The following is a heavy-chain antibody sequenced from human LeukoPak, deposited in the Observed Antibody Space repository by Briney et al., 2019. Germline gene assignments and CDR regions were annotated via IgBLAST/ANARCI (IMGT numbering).Heavy chain of an antibody. CDR2: ISAYNGKT. J-gene: IGHJ4*02. Sequence: ASVKVSCKASDYTFTNYGVSWVRQAPGQGLEWMGWISAYNGKTYYAQKFQGRVTVTTDTSTSTAYMDLRSLRSDDTAVYYCARLGSRGDFWGQGTLVTVSS. D-gene: IGHD3-10*01. CDR3: ARLGSRGDF. V-gene: IGHV1-18*01. CDR1: DYTFTNYG.